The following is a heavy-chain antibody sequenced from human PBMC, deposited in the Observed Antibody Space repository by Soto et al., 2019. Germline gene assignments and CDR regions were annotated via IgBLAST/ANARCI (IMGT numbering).Heavy chain of an antibody. CDR1: GFTFITSF. CDR3: ARYFRGSGRYFFDY. D-gene: IGHD6-19*01. CDR2: INQDGGGT. Sequence: GGSLRLSCVASGFTFITSFMGWVRQAPGKGLEWVANINQDGGGTYYVDSVEGRFTISRDNAKDSPYLQMNSLRGEDTAVYYCARYFRGSGRYFFDYWGQGTLVTVSS. V-gene: IGHV3-7*03. J-gene: IGHJ4*02.